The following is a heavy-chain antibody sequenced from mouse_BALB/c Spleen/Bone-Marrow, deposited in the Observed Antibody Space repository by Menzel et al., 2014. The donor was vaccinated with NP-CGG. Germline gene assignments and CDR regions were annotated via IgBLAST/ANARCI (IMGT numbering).Heavy chain of an antibody. Sequence: VQLQQSGGDLVKPGGSLKLSCAASGFTFSSYGMSWVRQTPDKRLEWVATISSGGSYTYYPDSVKGRFTISRDNAKNTLYLQMSSLKSEDTAMYYCARRVLGNWFAYWGQGTLVTVSA. V-gene: IGHV5-6*01. J-gene: IGHJ3*01. D-gene: IGHD4-1*01. CDR3: ARRVLGNWFAY. CDR1: GFTFSSYG. CDR2: ISSGGSYT.